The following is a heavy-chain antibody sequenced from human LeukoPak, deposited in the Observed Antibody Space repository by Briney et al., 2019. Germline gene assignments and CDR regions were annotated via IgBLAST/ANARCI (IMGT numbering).Heavy chain of an antibody. CDR3: ARVAVAAKGAHSWFDP. Sequence: GESLKISCKGSGYSFTSYWIGWVRQMPGKGLEWMGIIYPGDSDTRYSPSFQGQVTISADKSISTAYLQWSSLKASDTAMYYCARVAVAAKGAHSWFDPWGQGTLVTVSS. CDR2: IYPGDSDT. CDR1: GYSFTSYW. D-gene: IGHD6-19*01. J-gene: IGHJ5*02. V-gene: IGHV5-51*01.